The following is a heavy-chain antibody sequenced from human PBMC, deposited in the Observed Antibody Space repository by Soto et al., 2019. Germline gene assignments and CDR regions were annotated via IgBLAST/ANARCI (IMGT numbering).Heavy chain of an antibody. J-gene: IGHJ6*02. CDR1: GYTFTTYG. V-gene: IGHV1-18*04. CDR3: ARDGERDTGLNFYYYLHGMDA. D-gene: IGHD1-1*01. CDR2: ISPYNGTT. Sequence: VASVKVSSKASGYTFTTYGISWVRQAPGQGLEWMGWISPYNGTTKYAEKFQGEMTMTTDTATSTAYMDLRSLRSDDTAVYYCARDGERDTGLNFYYYLHGMDAWGQGTRVTVSS.